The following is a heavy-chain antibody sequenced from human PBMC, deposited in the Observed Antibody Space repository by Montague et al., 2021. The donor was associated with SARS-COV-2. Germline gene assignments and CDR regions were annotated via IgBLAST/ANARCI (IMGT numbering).Heavy chain of an antibody. CDR3: ARAERGSCGDGNCYQYFFNY. V-gene: IGHV6-1*01. D-gene: IGHD2-15*01. CDR1: GDSVSTNSGT. CDR2: TYYRSEWYS. Sequence: CAISGDSVSTNSGTWNWVRLSPLRGLEWLGRTYYRSEWYSGYSVSVKSRISINPDTSKNQFSLQLNSVTPEDTAVYYCARAERGSCGDGNCYQYFFNYWGQGTLVTVSS. J-gene: IGHJ4*02.